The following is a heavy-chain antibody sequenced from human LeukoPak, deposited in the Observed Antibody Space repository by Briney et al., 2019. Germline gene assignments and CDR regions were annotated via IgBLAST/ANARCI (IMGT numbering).Heavy chain of an antibody. Sequence: GGSLRLSCAASGFTFSNYWMHWVRQAPGKGLVWVSRFNSDESTTSYADSVKGRFTISRDNANNMLYLQMNSLRAEDAAVYYCARASGGNAAFDIWGQGTMVTVSS. D-gene: IGHD2-15*01. J-gene: IGHJ3*02. CDR2: FNSDESTT. CDR1: GFTFSNYW. V-gene: IGHV3-74*01. CDR3: ARASGGNAAFDI.